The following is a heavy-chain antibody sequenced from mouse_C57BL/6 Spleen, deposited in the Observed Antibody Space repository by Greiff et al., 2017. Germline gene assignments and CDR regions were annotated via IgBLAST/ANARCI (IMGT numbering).Heavy chain of an antibody. CDR2: INPSSGYT. J-gene: IGHJ4*01. D-gene: IGHD1-1*01. CDR1: GYTFTSYW. V-gene: IGHV1-7*01. CDR3: ARGRFTTVVADGAMDY. Sequence: QVQLQQSGAELAKPGASVTLSCKASGYTFTSYWMHWVKQRPGQGLEWIGYINPSSGYTKYNQKFKDKATLTADKSSSTAYMQLSSLTYEDSAVYYCARGRFTTVVADGAMDYWGQGTSVTVAS.